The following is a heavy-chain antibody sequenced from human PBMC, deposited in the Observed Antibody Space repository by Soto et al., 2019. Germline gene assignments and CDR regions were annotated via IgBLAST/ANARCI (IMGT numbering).Heavy chain of an antibody. D-gene: IGHD2-15*01. CDR2: IKSKTDGGTT. Sequence: EVQLVESGGGLVKPGGSLRLSCAASGFTFSNAWMSWVRQAPGKGLEWVGRIKSKTDGGTTDYAAPVKGRFTISRDDSKNTLYLQMNRLKTEDTAVYYCTTDLPNIVVVVAATRVRVDYWGQGTLVTVSS. V-gene: IGHV3-15*01. J-gene: IGHJ4*02. CDR3: TTDLPNIVVVVAATRVRVDY. CDR1: GFTFSNAW.